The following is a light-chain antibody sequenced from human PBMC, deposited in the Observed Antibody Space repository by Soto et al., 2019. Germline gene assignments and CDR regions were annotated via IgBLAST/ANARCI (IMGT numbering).Light chain of an antibody. V-gene: IGLV2-14*03. CDR3: SSYTSSGTLWV. J-gene: IGLJ3*02. Sequence: QSALTKPASVSGSPGQSITISCTGTSSDVGGYNYVSWYQQHPGKAPKLMIYDVSNRPSGVSNRFSGSKSGNTASLTISGLQTEDEADYYCSSYTSSGTLWVFGGGTKLTVL. CDR2: DVS. CDR1: SSDVGGYNY.